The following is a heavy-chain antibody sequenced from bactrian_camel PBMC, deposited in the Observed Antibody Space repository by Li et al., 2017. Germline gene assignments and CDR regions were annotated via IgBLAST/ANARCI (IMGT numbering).Heavy chain of an antibody. CDR3: AGDWRPWGYNCPVSPADYRY. D-gene: IGHD1*01. CDR1: GFPFDDVD. J-gene: IGHJ4*01. CDR2: MDNRGSE. V-gene: IGHV3S55*01. Sequence: HVQLVESGGGSVQAGGSLRLSCTGSGFPFDDVDAGWFREVPGNECELVVSMDNRGSEYYDESVKGRFTASLNAVTNTLYLQMNSLNPEDTAMYYCAGDWRPWGYNCPVSPADYRYWGQGTQVTVS.